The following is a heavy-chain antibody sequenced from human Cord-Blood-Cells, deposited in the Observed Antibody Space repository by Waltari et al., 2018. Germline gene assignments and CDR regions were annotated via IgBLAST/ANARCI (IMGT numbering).Heavy chain of an antibody. V-gene: IGHV2-70*04. D-gene: IGHD6-13*01. J-gene: IGHJ4*02. CDR1: GFSLSTSGMR. CDR2: IDWDDDK. CDR3: ARTNPYSSSWYYFDY. Sequence: QVTLKESGPALVKPTQTLTLTCTFSGFSLSTSGMRVSWIRQPPGKALEWRARIDWDDDKVYSTSLKTRLTISKDTSKNQVFLTMTNMDPVDTATYYCARTNPYSSSWYYFDYWGQGTLVTVSS.